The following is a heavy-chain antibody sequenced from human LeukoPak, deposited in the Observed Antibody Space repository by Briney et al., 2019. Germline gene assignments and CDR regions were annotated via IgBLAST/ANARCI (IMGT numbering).Heavy chain of an antibody. D-gene: IGHD6-13*01. Sequence: GGSLRLSCAASGFTFSNAWMSWVRQAPGKGLEWVGRIKSKTDGGTTDYAAPVKGRFTISRDDSKNTLYLQMNSLKTEDTAVYYCTTSADAAGKSYYYYYMDVWGKGTTVTVSS. CDR1: GFTFSNAW. CDR2: IKSKTDGGTT. V-gene: IGHV3-15*01. CDR3: TTSADAAGKSYYYYYMDV. J-gene: IGHJ6*03.